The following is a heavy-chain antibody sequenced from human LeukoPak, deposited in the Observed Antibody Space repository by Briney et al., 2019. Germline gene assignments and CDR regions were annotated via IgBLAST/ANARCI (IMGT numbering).Heavy chain of an antibody. Sequence: GESLKISCKGSGYSFTSYWIGWVRQMPGKGLDWMGIIYPGDSDTRYSPSFQGQVTISADKPISTAYLQWSSLKASDTAMYYCARVYYYDSSGYFFDYWGQGTLVTVSS. CDR3: ARVYYYDSSGYFFDY. J-gene: IGHJ4*02. CDR1: GYSFTSYW. V-gene: IGHV5-51*04. CDR2: IYPGDSDT. D-gene: IGHD3-22*01.